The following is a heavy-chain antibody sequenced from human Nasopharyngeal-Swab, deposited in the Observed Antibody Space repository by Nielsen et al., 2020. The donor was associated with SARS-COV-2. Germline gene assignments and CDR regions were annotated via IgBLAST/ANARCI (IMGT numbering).Heavy chain of an antibody. D-gene: IGHD6-13*01. CDR2: INPNSGGT. J-gene: IGHJ4*02. V-gene: IGHV1-2*06. CDR3: ASNRPPIAAAGTSLDF. CDR1: GYTFTGYY. Sequence: ASVKVSCKASGYTFTGYYMHWVRQAPGQGLEWMGRINPNSGGTNYAQKFKGRVTLTRDTSISTAYMELSRLRSDDTAVYYCASNRPPIAAAGTSLDFWGQGTLVTVSS.